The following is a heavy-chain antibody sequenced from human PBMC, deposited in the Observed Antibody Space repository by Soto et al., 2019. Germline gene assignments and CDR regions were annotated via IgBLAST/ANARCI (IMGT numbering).Heavy chain of an antibody. V-gene: IGHV4-59*01. CDR1: GGSISSYY. Sequence: SETLSLTCTVSGGSISSYYWSWIRQPPGKGLEWIGYIYYSGSTNYNPSPKSRVTISVDTSKNQFSLKLSSVTAADTAVYYCARSTTDLYYDILIGGYWGQGTLVTVSS. CDR2: IYYSGST. CDR3: ARSTTDLYYDILIGGY. J-gene: IGHJ4*02. D-gene: IGHD3-9*01.